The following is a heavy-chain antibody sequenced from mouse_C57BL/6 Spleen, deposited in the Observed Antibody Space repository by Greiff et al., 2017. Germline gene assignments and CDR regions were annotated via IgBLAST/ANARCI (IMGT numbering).Heavy chain of an antibody. V-gene: IGHV1-50*01. CDR3: ARTTVVADY. CDR2: IDPSDSYT. CDR1: GYTFTSYW. D-gene: IGHD1-1*01. Sequence: QVQLQQPGAELVKPGASVKLSCKASGYTFTSYWMQWVKQRPGQGLEWIGEIDPSDSYTNYNQKFKGKATLTVDTSSSTAYMQLSSLTSEDSAVYYGARTTVVADYWGQGTTLTVSS. J-gene: IGHJ2*01.